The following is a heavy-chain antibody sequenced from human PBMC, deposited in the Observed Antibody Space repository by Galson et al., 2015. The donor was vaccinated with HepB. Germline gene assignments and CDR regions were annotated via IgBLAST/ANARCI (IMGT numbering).Heavy chain of an antibody. V-gene: IGHV3-30*04. CDR2: ISYDGSNK. Sequence: SLRLSCAASGFTFSSYAMDWVRQAPGKGLEWVAVISYDGSNKYYADSVKGRFTISRDNSKNTLYLQMNSLRAEDTAVYYCARDGPAYYYDSSGYYYYWGQGTLVTVSS. CDR1: GFTFSSYA. CDR3: ARDGPAYYYDSSGYYYY. J-gene: IGHJ4*02. D-gene: IGHD3-22*01.